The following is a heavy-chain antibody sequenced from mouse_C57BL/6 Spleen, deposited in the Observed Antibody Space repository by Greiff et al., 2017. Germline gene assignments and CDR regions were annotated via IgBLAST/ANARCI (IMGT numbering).Heavy chain of an antibody. D-gene: IGHD2-1*01. Sequence: EVQRVESGEGLVKPGGSLKLSCAASGFTFSSYAMSWVRQTPEKRLEWVAYISSGGDYIYYADTVKGRFTISRDNARNTLYLQMSSLKSEDTAMYYCTRGGGNYVDAMDYWGQGTSVTVSS. CDR1: GFTFSSYA. CDR2: ISSGGDYI. J-gene: IGHJ4*01. V-gene: IGHV5-9-1*02. CDR3: TRGGGNYVDAMDY.